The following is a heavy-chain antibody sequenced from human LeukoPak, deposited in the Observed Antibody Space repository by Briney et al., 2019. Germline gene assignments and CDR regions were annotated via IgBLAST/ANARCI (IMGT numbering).Heavy chain of an antibody. D-gene: IGHD6-13*01. CDR1: GGSISSYY. Sequence: SETLSLTCTVSGGSISSYYWSWIRQPPGKGLEYIGYIYYSGSTNYNPSLKSRVTISVDTSKNQFSLRLSSVTAADTAVYYCARHSGSWSPNPDYWGQGTLVTVSS. J-gene: IGHJ4*02. V-gene: IGHV4-59*08. CDR2: IYYSGST. CDR3: ARHSGSWSPNPDY.